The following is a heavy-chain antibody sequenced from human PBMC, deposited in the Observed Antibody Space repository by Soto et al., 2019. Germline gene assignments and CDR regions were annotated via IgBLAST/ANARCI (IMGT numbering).Heavy chain of an antibody. CDR1: GFTFSSYA. Sequence: EVQLLESGGGLVQPGGSLRLSCAASGFTFSSYAMSWVRQAPGKVLEWVSAISGSGGSTYYADSVKGRFTISRDNSQNTLYLQMNSLRAEDTAVYYCAKDGSRSRCSPPKCYFDYWGQGTLVTVSS. CDR2: ISGSGGST. CDR3: AKDGSRSRCSPPKCYFDY. D-gene: IGHD6-13*01. V-gene: IGHV3-23*01. J-gene: IGHJ4*02.